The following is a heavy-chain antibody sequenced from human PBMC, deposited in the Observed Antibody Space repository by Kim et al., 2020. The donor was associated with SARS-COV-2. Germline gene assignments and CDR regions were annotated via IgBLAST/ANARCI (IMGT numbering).Heavy chain of an antibody. Sequence: SVKVSCKASLGTFSSYAISWVRPAPGQGLEWMGRIIPILGIANYAQKFQGRVTITPDQSTSTAYMELSSLSSEDPAVFYCALRDCRSTSCHNYWGRRTL. CDR3: ALRDCRSTSCHNY. J-gene: IGHJ1*01. D-gene: IGHD2-2*02. CDR1: LGTFSSYA. V-gene: IGHV1-69*04. CDR2: IIPILGIA.